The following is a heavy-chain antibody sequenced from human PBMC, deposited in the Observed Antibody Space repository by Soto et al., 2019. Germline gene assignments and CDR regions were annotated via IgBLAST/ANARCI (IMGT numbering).Heavy chain of an antibody. CDR1: GFTFSSYS. J-gene: IGHJ4*02. Sequence: GGSLRLSCAASGFTFSSYSMNWVRQAPGKGLEWVSSISSSSSYIYYADSVKGRFTISRDNAKNSLYLQMNSLRAEDTAVYYCARSTSSTGRRNIAARCFDYWGQGTLVTVSS. CDR3: ARSTSSTGRRNIAARCFDY. CDR2: ISSSSSYI. D-gene: IGHD6-6*01. V-gene: IGHV3-21*01.